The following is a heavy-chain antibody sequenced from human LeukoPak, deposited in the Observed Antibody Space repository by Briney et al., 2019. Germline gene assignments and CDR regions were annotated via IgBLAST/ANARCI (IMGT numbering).Heavy chain of an antibody. CDR1: GYTFTGCY. Sequence: ASVTVSCKASGYTFTGCYMHWVRQAPGQGVEWMGWINPNSGDTNYAQKFQGRVTMTRDTSISTAHMELSRLRSDDTAVYYCARANPLYCSSTTCLFDYWGQGTLVTVSS. D-gene: IGHD2-2*01. CDR2: INPNSGDT. J-gene: IGHJ4*02. V-gene: IGHV1-2*02. CDR3: ARANPLYCSSTTCLFDY.